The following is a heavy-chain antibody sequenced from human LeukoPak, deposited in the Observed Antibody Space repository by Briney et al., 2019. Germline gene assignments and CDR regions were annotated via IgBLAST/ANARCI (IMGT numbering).Heavy chain of an antibody. CDR2: IHNSGST. J-gene: IGHJ1*01. Sequence: PSETLSLTCTVSGASISTGSSYWSWIRQPAGEGLEWIGRIHNSGSTNYNPSLNSRVTISVDTSKNQVSLKLTSVTAADTAVYYCATLGSTYSESYFHHWGQGTRVTVSS. CDR1: GASISTGSSY. D-gene: IGHD7-27*01. V-gene: IGHV4-61*02. CDR3: ATLGSTYSESYFHH.